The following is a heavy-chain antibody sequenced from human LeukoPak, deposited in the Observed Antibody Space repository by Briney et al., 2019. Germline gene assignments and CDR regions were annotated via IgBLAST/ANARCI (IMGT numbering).Heavy chain of an antibody. J-gene: IGHJ4*02. V-gene: IGHV3-7*01. Sequence: GGSLRLSCAASGFTFSNSWINWVRQALGKGLEWVANIKPDGSQTYYLDSVKGRFTVSRDNAKHSAYLQMNSLRAEDTAVYYCFGSGSYSNWDQGTLVTVPS. CDR2: IKPDGSQT. CDR1: GFTFSNSW. D-gene: IGHD3-10*01. CDR3: FGSGSYSN.